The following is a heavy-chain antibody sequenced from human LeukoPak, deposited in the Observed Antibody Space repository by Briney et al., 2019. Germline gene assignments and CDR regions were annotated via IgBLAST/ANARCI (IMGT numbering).Heavy chain of an antibody. CDR2: IKSKTDGGTT. D-gene: IGHD3-10*01. Sequence: GGSLRLSCAASGFTFSNAWMSWVRQAPGKGLEWVGRIKSKTDGGTTDYAAPVKGRFTISRDDSKNTLYLQMNSLKTEDTAVYYCTTDGSGSYYVPYYYGMDVWGQGTTVTVSS. V-gene: IGHV3-15*01. CDR3: TTDGSGSYYVPYYYGMDV. J-gene: IGHJ6*02. CDR1: GFTFSNAW.